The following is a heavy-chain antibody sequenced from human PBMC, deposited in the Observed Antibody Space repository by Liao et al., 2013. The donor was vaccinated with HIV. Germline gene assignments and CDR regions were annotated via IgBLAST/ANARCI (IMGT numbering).Heavy chain of an antibody. CDR2: INHSGST. CDR3: ARGRAAAAGTDY. Sequence: QLQLQESGPGLVKPSETLSLTCAVYGGSFSNYYWSWIRQPPGKGLEWIGEINHSGSTNYNPSLKSRVTISVDTSKNQFSLKLSSVTAADTAVYYCARGRAAAAGTDYWGQGTLVTVSS. D-gene: IGHD6-13*01. CDR1: GGSFSNYY. V-gene: IGHV4-34*01. J-gene: IGHJ4*02.